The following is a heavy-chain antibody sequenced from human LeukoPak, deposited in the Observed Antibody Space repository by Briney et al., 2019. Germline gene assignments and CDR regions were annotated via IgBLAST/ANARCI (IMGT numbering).Heavy chain of an antibody. V-gene: IGHV3-23*01. Sequence: PGGSLRLSCAASGFTFSSYEMNWVRQAPGKGLEWVAVISGSGSRTYHADSVKGRFTISRDNSKNTLYLQMNSLRAEDTAVYYCAKDRTAGAYQGDAFDIWGQGTMVTVSS. CDR1: GFTFSSYE. CDR2: ISGSGSRT. J-gene: IGHJ3*02. CDR3: AKDRTAGAYQGDAFDI. D-gene: IGHD2-2*01.